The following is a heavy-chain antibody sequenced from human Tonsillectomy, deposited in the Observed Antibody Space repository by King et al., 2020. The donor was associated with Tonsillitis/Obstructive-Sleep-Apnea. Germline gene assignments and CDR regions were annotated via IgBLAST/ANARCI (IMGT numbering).Heavy chain of an antibody. CDR1: GGSIHSSPFY. CDR3: ARHPLGYCSGGSCYRRYYYYYYMDV. CDR2: VYYSGST. D-gene: IGHD2-15*01. J-gene: IGHJ6*03. Sequence: LQLQESGPGLVKPSETLSLTCSVSGGSIHSSPFYWGWIRQPPGKGLEWIGSVYYSGSTFYNPSLKSRVAMSVDTSKNQFSLKLSSLTAADTGVYYWARHPLGYCSGGSCYRRYYYYYYMDVWGKGTTVTVSS. V-gene: IGHV4-39*01.